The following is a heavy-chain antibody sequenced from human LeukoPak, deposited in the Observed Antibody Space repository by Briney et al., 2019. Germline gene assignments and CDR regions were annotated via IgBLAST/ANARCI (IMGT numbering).Heavy chain of an antibody. J-gene: IGHJ4*02. D-gene: IGHD3-10*01. CDR1: GFTFSSYS. V-gene: IGHV3-20*04. CDR3: AKDSGGYYYGSGSYFDY. Sequence: GGSLRLSCAASGFTFSSYSMNWVRQAPGKGLEWVSGINWNGGSRGYADSVKGRFTISRDNAKNSLYLQMNSLRTEDTALYYCAKDSGGYYYGSGSYFDYWGQGTLVTVSS. CDR2: INWNGGSR.